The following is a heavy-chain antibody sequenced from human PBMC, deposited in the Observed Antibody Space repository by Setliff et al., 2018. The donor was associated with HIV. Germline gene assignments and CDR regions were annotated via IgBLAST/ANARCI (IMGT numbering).Heavy chain of an antibody. J-gene: IGHJ6*02. V-gene: IGHV1-2*04. CDR3: ARGWNYRDYYYYGMDV. D-gene: IGHD1-7*01. Sequence: ASVKVSCKASGYTFTNYDINWVRQAPGQGLEWMGWINPNSGGTNYAQKFQGWVTMTRDTSISTAYMELSRLRSDDTAVYYCARGWNYRDYYYYGMDVWGQGTTVTVSS. CDR1: GYTFTNYD. CDR2: INPNSGGT.